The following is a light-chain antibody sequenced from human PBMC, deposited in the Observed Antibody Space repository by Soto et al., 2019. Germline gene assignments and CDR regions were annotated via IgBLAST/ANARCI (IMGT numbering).Light chain of an antibody. CDR3: QHYDTFSWT. Sequence: DIQMTQSPSSLSASVGDRVTITCQASQDIRNYLNWYQQKPGKAPKVLIYDASNLETGVPSRFSGSGSGTEFALTISSVQPDDFATYFCQHYDTFSWTFGQGTKVDIK. CDR2: DAS. J-gene: IGKJ1*01. CDR1: QDIRNY. V-gene: IGKV1-33*01.